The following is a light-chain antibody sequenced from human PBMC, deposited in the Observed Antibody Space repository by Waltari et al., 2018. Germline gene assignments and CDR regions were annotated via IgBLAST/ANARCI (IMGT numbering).Light chain of an antibody. V-gene: IGLV1-40*01. CDR2: GST. Sequence: QSVLTQPPSVSGAPGQRVTISCTGSGSNIGAGYDVHWYQQPPRAAPKLLIYGSTSRTLGVPDRFFGSTSGTSASLVIIGLQAEDEGDYYCQSYDTSLSVVFGGGTKLTVL. CDR3: QSYDTSLSVV. J-gene: IGLJ3*02. CDR1: GSNIGAGYD.